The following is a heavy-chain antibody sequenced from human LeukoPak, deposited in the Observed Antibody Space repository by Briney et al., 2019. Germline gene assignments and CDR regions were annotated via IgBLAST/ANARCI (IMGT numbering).Heavy chain of an antibody. J-gene: IGHJ3*02. CDR2: ISDRGDST. D-gene: IGHD3-9*01. CDR1: GFTITTYA. Sequence: GGSLTLSCAASGFTITTYAMGWVRQAPGKGLEWVSVISDRGDSTHYIDSVKGRFTISRDSLKNTLYLQIDSLRGEDTAVYYCAKGRWGLTINNFDIWGQGTMVTVSS. V-gene: IGHV3-23*01. CDR3: AKGRWGLTINNFDI.